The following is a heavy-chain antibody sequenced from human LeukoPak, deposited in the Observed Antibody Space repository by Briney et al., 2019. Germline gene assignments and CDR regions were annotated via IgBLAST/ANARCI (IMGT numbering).Heavy chain of an antibody. CDR1: GGSISSSNW. V-gene: IGHV4-4*02. J-gene: IGHJ4*02. CDR3: ARRWRIAAAGSGLVY. Sequence: SGTLSLTCAVSGGSISSSNWWSWVRQPPGKGLEWIGEIYHSGSTNYNPSLKSRVTISVDTSKNQFSLKLSSVTAADTAVYYCARRWRIAAAGSGLVYWGQGTLVTVSS. CDR2: IYHSGST. D-gene: IGHD6-13*01.